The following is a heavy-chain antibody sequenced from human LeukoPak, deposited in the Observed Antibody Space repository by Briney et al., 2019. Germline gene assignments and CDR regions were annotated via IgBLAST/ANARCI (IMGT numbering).Heavy chain of an antibody. J-gene: IGHJ4*02. V-gene: IGHV3-33*08. CDR3: ARDAQRGFDYSNSLQY. Sequence: PGGSLRLSCAASGFMFSSYEMNWVRQAPGKGLEWVAVIWSDGTNKYYAASVKGRFTISRVDSNKTVYLQMNSLRPDDTGIYYCARDAQRGFDYSNSLQYWGQGTPVTVST. D-gene: IGHD4-11*01. CDR1: GFMFSSYE. CDR2: IWSDGTNK.